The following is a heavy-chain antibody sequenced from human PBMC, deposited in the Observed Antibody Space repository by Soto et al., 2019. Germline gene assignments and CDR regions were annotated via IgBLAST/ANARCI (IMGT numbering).Heavy chain of an antibody. D-gene: IGHD2-2*01. Sequence: SETLSLTCTVSGGSISSYYWSWIRQPPGKGLEWIGYIYYSGSTNYNPSLKSRVTISVDTSKNQFSLKLSSVTAADTAVYYCARVQGCSTSCYAAVMDVWGKGTTVTVSS. CDR2: IYYSGST. J-gene: IGHJ6*03. V-gene: IGHV4-59*01. CDR1: GGSISSYY. CDR3: ARVQGCSTSCYAAVMDV.